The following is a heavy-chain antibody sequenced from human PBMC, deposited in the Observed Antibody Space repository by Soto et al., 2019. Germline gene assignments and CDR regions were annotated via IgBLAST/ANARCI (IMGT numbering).Heavy chain of an antibody. J-gene: IGHJ5*02. V-gene: IGHV3-74*01. CDR3: ACMRVLSRPT. D-gene: IGHD3-16*02. CDR2: INTDGSNT. CDR1: GFTFSNFW. Sequence: GGSLRLSCAASGFTFSNFWMHWVRQVPGKGLVWVSHINTDGSNTDYADSVKGRFTISRDNAKNTLYLQMNSLRAEDSAVYFCACMRVLSRPTWGQGTLVTVSS.